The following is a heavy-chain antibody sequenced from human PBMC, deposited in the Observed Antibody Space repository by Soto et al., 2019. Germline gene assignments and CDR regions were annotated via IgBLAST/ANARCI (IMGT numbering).Heavy chain of an antibody. J-gene: IGHJ4*02. D-gene: IGHD1-1*01. CDR3: ARYNSGHSDY. V-gene: IGHV3-33*01. CDR1: GFTFRSYG. Sequence: QVYLVQSGGGVVQPGRSLRLSCAASGFTFRSYGMHWVRQAPGKGLEWVAVIWFDGSDKYYADSVKGRFTISRDNSNSALFLQMDYLRAEDTAMYYCARYNSGHSDYWGQGIPVTVSS. CDR2: IWFDGSDK.